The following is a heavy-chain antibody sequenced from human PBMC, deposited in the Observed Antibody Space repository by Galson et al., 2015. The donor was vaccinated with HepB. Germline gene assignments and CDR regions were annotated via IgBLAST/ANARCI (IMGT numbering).Heavy chain of an antibody. CDR2: IWRDGSNS. CDR1: GFTFSRNG. Sequence: SLRLSCAASGFTFSRNGMHWVRQAPGKGLEWVAVIWRDGSNSYYADSVKGRFTISRDNSKNTLYLQTNSLRAEDTAVYYCAREDADIAAMTLDHWGQGTLVTVSS. J-gene: IGHJ4*02. V-gene: IGHV3-33*08. D-gene: IGHD6-25*01. CDR3: AREDADIAAMTLDH.